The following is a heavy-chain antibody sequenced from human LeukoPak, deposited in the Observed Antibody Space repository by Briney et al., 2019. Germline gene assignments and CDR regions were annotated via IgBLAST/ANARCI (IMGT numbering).Heavy chain of an antibody. CDR3: AREKDTAVVNELDY. D-gene: IGHD5-18*01. CDR1: GYTLTELS. Sequence: GASVKVSCEVSGYTLTELSTHWVRQAPGQGLEWMGWINPNSGDTHYSQKFQGRVTMTRDTSISTAYMGVSRLRSDDTAVYYCAREKDTAVVNELDYWGQGTLVTVSS. V-gene: IGHV1-2*02. CDR2: INPNSGDT. J-gene: IGHJ4*02.